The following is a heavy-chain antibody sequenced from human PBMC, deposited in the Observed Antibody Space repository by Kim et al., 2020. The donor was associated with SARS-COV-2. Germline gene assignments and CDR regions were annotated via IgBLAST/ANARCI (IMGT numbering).Heavy chain of an antibody. CDR2: ISYDGSKK. D-gene: IGHD6-13*01. V-gene: IGHV3-30*18. J-gene: IGHJ4*02. CDR1: GFIFNKFG. CDR3: AKGGYTGWGFLDS. Sequence: GGSLRLSCAASGFIFNKFGIHWVRQAPGKGLEWVALISYDGSKKYYTDSVKGRFTISRDNSKNTVYLQMNNLRAEETAVYYCAKGGYTGWGFLDSWGQGTQVTVSS.